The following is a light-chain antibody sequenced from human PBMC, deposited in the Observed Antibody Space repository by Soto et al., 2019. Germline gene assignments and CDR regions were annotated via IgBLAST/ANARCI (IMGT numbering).Light chain of an antibody. CDR3: QQRANWPPLYT. CDR1: QSVGSY. V-gene: IGKV3-11*01. J-gene: IGKJ2*01. Sequence: EIVLTQSPATLSLSPGERATLSCRASQSVGSYLNWYQERPGQAPRLLIYDASNRATGIPARFSGSGSGTDLTLTISRLEPEDFAVYYCQQRANWPPLYTFGQGTKVEIK. CDR2: DAS.